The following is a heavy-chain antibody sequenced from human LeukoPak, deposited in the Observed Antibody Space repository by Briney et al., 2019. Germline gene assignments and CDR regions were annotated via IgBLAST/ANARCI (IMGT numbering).Heavy chain of an antibody. J-gene: IGHJ4*02. D-gene: IGHD3-3*01. Sequence: SETLSLTCAVYGGSFSGYYWSWIRQPPGKGLEWIGEINHSGSTSYNPSLKSRVTISVDTSKNQFSLKLSSVTAADTAVYYCVRDFRFLEDYWGQGTLVTVSS. CDR2: INHSGST. V-gene: IGHV4-34*01. CDR3: VRDFRFLEDY. CDR1: GGSFSGYY.